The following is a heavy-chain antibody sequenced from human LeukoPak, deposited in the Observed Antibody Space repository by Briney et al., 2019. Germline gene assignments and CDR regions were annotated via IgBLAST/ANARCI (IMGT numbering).Heavy chain of an antibody. J-gene: IGHJ5*02. CDR1: GGSISSYH. D-gene: IGHD2-2*02. CDR3: AREVCSSTSCYMSP. V-gene: IGHV4-59*01. Sequence: SETLSLTCTVSGGSISSYHWSWIRQPPGKGLEWVGYIYYSGSTNYNPSLKSRVTISVDTSKNQFSLKLSSVTAADTAVYYCAREVCSSTSCYMSPWGQGTLVTVSS. CDR2: IYYSGST.